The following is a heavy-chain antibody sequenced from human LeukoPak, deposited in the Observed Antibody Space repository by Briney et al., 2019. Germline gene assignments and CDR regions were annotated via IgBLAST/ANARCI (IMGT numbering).Heavy chain of an antibody. V-gene: IGHV1-2*02. Sequence: ASVKVSCKTSGYTFIAYYVHWVRQAPGQELEWMGWINPNTGDTTYAQQFQGRVTMTRDTSISTVYMELSSLRSDDTAVYYCARVVFDGSISRRFDSWGQGTQVAVSS. D-gene: IGHD3-3*02. CDR3: ARVVFDGSISRRFDS. J-gene: IGHJ4*02. CDR2: INPNTGDT. CDR1: GYTFIAYY.